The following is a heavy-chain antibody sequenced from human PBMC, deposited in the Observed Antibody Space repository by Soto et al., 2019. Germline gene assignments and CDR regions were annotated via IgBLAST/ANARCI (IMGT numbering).Heavy chain of an antibody. D-gene: IGHD3-10*01. Sequence: VQLVESGGGLVQPGGSLRLSCAASGFTFSSYAMSWVRQAPGKGLEWVSAISGSGGSTYYADSVKGRFTISRDNSKNTLYLQMNSLRAEDTAVYYCAKTPNYDMVRGVIPFDYWGQGTLVTVSS. CDR3: AKTPNYDMVRGVIPFDY. CDR2: ISGSGGST. V-gene: IGHV3-23*04. CDR1: GFTFSSYA. J-gene: IGHJ4*02.